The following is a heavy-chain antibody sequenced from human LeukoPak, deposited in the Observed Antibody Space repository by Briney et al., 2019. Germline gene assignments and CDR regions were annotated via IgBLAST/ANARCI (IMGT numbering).Heavy chain of an antibody. CDR3: ARATTIFGVVIIFFDT. V-gene: IGHV1-2*02. Sequence: ASVKVSCKASGYAFIGNYIHWVRQAPGQGLEWMGWINPDSGTTKYAQNFQGRVTMTSDTSVSTAYMDLSSLTSDDTAVYYCARATTIFGVVIIFFDTRGQGTLVTVSS. CDR2: INPDSGTT. D-gene: IGHD3-3*01. CDR1: GYAFIGNY. J-gene: IGHJ4*02.